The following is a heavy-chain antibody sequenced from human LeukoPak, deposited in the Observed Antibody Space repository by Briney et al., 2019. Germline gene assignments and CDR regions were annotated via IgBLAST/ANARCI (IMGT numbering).Heavy chain of an antibody. CDR1: GFTFDDYA. V-gene: IGHV3-9*01. Sequence: GGSLRLSCAASGFTFDDYAMHWVRQAPGKGPEWVSGISWNSGSIGYADSVKGRFTISRDNAKNSLYLQMNSLRAEDTALYYCAKDRGSSWYLGWFDPWGQGTLVTASS. J-gene: IGHJ5*02. D-gene: IGHD6-13*01. CDR2: ISWNSGSI. CDR3: AKDRGSSWYLGWFDP.